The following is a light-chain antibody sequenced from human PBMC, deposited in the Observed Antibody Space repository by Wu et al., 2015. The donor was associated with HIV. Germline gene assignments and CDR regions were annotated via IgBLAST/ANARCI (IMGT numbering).Light chain of an antibody. CDR3: QQYDTSIT. V-gene: IGKV3-20*01. J-gene: IGKJ5*01. Sequence: EIVLTQSPGTLSLSPGERATLSCRVSQTVNSRYLAWYQQRPGQSPRLLLYGTSIRATGTSDVVSGSGSGTDFTLTITRLEPEDFAVYYCQQYDTSITFGQGTRLEIK. CDR2: GTS. CDR1: QTVNSRY.